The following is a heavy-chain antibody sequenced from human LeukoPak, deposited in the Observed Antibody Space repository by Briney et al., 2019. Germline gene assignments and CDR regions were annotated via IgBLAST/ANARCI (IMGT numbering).Heavy chain of an antibody. CDR2: MNPNSGNT. CDR3: ARAVYDFWSGYIGPRNYYYGMNV. V-gene: IGHV1-8*01. CDR1: GYTFTSYD. Sequence: ASVKVSCKPSGYTFTSYDINWVRRAAGQGLEWMGWMNPNSGNTAYAQTFQGRVTMTRNTSISTAYMALSSLRSEDTGVYYCARAVYDFWSGYIGPRNYYYGMNVWGQGTTVTVSS. D-gene: IGHD3-3*01. J-gene: IGHJ6*02.